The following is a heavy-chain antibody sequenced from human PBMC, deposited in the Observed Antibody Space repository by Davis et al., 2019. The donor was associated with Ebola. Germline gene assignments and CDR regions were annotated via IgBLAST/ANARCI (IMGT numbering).Heavy chain of an antibody. CDR3: ATFPDGDYGLDI. CDR1: GYTFTSYD. V-gene: IGHV1-8*01. CDR2: MNPNSGNT. J-gene: IGHJ3*02. D-gene: IGHD4-17*01. Sequence: ASVKVSCKASGYTFTSYDINWVRQATGQGLEWMGWMNPNSGNTGYAQKFQGRVTMTRNTSISTAYMELSSLRSEDTAVYYCATFPDGDYGLDIWGQGTMVTVSS.